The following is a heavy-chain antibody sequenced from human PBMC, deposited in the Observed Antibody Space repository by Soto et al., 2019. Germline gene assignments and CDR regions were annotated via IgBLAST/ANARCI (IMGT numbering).Heavy chain of an antibody. CDR2: IYWDDDK. Sequence: QITLKESGPTLVKPTQTLTLTCTFSGFSLSTSGVGVAWVRQPPGKALECLALIYWDDDKRYSPSLTSRLTITKGTSKNQVVLTMTNMDPVDTATYFCAHRLSGAFDYWGQGTLVTVSS. CDR1: GFSLSTSGVG. J-gene: IGHJ4*02. D-gene: IGHD1-26*01. CDR3: AHRLSGAFDY. V-gene: IGHV2-5*02.